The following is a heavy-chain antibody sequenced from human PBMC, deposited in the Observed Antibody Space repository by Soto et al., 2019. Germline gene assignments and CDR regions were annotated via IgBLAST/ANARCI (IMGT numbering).Heavy chain of an antibody. V-gene: IGHV4-34*09. CDR2: INHSGST. Sequence: PSDALSLTSANSGWAFSAFSWTWIRQPPGTGLEWIGEINHSGSTNYNPSLKSRVTISVDTSKNQFSLKLSSVTAADTAVYYCARARSMTTVTTIDYWGQG. D-gene: IGHD4-17*01. CDR1: GWAFSAFS. J-gene: IGHJ4*02. CDR3: ARARSMTTVTTIDY.